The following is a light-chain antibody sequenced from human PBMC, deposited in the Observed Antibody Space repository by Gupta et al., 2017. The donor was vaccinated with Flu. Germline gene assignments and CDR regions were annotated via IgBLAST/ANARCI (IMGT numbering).Light chain of an antibody. CDR2: ASS. Sequence: DIQMTQSPSSLSASVGDRVTLTCRAGQHINDNLNWFQQKPGKAPKLLIYASSRLQSGVPSRFNGSGSGTDFALTISRLQPDDFATYYCQQSHYGPWTFGQGTKVEI. V-gene: IGKV1-39*01. CDR3: QQSHYGPWT. J-gene: IGKJ1*01. CDR1: QHINDN.